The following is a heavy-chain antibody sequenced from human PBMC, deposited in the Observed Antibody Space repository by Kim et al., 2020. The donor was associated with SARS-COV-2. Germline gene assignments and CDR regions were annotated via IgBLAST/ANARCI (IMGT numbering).Heavy chain of an antibody. CDR3: ARSWDV. V-gene: IGHV1-2*02. Sequence: PNRGGTNYARKIQGRVTMTGDTSISPAYMGLSRLRSDDTAVYYCARSWDVWGQGTTVTVSS. CDR2: PNRGGT. J-gene: IGHJ6*02.